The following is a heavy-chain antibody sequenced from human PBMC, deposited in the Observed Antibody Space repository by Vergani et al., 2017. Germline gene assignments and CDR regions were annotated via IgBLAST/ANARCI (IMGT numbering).Heavy chain of an antibody. CDR1: VFTFSLSS. Sequence: EVQLVESGGGLVQPGGSLRLSCAASVFTFSLSSMHWVRQPPGKWLLLLSRINSDGSSTSYADSVKGLFTISRDNSKNTLYLQMNSLRAEDTAVYYCAKIARDRGYFDYWGQGTLVTVSS. CDR2: INSDGSST. J-gene: IGHJ4*02. CDR3: AKIARDRGYFDY. D-gene: IGHD6-13*01. V-gene: IGHV3-74*01.